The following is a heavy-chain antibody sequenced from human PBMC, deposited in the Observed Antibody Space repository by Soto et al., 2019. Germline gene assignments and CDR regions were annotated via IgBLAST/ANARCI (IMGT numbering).Heavy chain of an antibody. CDR3: ARQYYYDSSGYYVGTVIDY. V-gene: IGHV5-51*01. Sequence: GESLKISCKGSGYSFTSYWIGWVRQMPGKGLEWMGIIYPGDSDTRYSPSFQGQVTISADKSISTAYLQWSSLKASDTAMYYCARQYYYDSSGYYVGTVIDYWGQGTLVTVSS. J-gene: IGHJ4*02. CDR2: IYPGDSDT. CDR1: GYSFTSYW. D-gene: IGHD3-22*01.